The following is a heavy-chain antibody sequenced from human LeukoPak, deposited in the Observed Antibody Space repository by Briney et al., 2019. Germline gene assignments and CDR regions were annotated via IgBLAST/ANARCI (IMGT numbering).Heavy chain of an antibody. CDR3: ARLAAAGTRGAFDI. V-gene: IGHV1-2*02. D-gene: IGHD6-13*01. J-gene: IGHJ3*02. Sequence: ASVKVSCKASGYTFTGYYMHWVRQAPGQGLEWMGWINPNSGGTNYAQKFQGRVTMTRDTSTSTVYMELSSLRSEDTAVYYCARLAAAGTRGAFDIWGQGTMVTVSS. CDR2: INPNSGGT. CDR1: GYTFTGYY.